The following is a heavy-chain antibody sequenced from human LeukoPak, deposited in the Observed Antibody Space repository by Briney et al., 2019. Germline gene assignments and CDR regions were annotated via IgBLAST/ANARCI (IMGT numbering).Heavy chain of an antibody. D-gene: IGHD3-16*01. V-gene: IGHV3-74*01. CDR2: INRDGSTT. CDR3: ASDLYLGY. Sequence: GGSLRLSCAASGFTFSSYWMHWVRQAPGKGLVWVSRINRDGSTTNYADSVKGRFTVSRDNAKNTLYLQMNRRRAEDTAVYYCASDLYLGYGGQGTLVTVSS. J-gene: IGHJ4*02. CDR1: GFTFSSYW.